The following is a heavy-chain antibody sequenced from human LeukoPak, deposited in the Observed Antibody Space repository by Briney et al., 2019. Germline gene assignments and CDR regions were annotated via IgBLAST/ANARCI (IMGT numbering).Heavy chain of an antibody. Sequence: PSETLSLTCAVYGGSFSGYYWSWIRQPPGKGLEWIGYIYYSGSTNYNPSLKSRVTISVDTSKNQFSLKLSSVTAADTAVYYCARLKDYGDYAWFDPWGQGTLVTVSS. V-gene: IGHV4-59*08. CDR2: IYYSGST. J-gene: IGHJ5*02. D-gene: IGHD4-17*01. CDR3: ARLKDYGDYAWFDP. CDR1: GGSFSGYY.